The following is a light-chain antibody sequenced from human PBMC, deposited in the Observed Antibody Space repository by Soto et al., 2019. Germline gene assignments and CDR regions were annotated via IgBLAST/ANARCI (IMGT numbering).Light chain of an antibody. CDR2: VAS. CDR1: QSVSSSY. Sequence: EIVLTQSPGTLSLSPGERATLSCRASQSVSSSYLAWYQQKPGQAPRLLIYVASSRATGIPDRFSGSGSGTDFPLTISRLEPEDFAVYYCQQYGSSPYTFGQGTRLEIK. CDR3: QQYGSSPYT. V-gene: IGKV3-20*01. J-gene: IGKJ2*01.